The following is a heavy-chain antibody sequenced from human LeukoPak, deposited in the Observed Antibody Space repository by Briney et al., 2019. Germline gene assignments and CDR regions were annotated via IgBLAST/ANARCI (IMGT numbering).Heavy chain of an antibody. V-gene: IGHV4-38-2*01. CDR3: ARDKDDYVWGTYRW. CDR1: GYSISSGYY. D-gene: IGHD3-16*02. Sequence: PSETLSLTCAVSGYSISSGYYWGWVRQAPGKGLEWIGSIYHTGSTDYNPSLNSRLTISVDMSKNQFSLNLRSVTAADTAVYYCARDKDDYVWGTYRWWGQGMLVTVSS. CDR2: IYHTGST. J-gene: IGHJ4*02.